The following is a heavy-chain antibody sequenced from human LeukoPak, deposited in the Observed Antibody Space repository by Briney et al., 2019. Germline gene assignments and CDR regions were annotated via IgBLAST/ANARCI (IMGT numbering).Heavy chain of an antibody. D-gene: IGHD2-2*02. CDR3: AREGMVVPAAIVSYEDNWFDP. Sequence: GGSLRLSCAASGFTFSDYYMSWIRQAPGKGLEWVSYISSSGSTIYYADSVKGRFTISRDNAKNSLYLQMNSLRAEDTAVYYCAREGMVVPAAIVSYEDNWFDPWGQGTLVTVSS. J-gene: IGHJ5*02. CDR2: ISSSGSTI. V-gene: IGHV3-11*01. CDR1: GFTFSDYY.